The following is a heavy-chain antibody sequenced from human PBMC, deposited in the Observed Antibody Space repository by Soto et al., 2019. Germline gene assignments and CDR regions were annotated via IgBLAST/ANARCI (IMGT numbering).Heavy chain of an antibody. J-gene: IGHJ4*02. CDR2: ISYDGSNK. CDR1: GFTFSSYG. CDR3: TNLFGELFEEDYVLPYYFDY. Sequence: GGSLRLSCAASGFTFSSYGMHWVRQAPGKGLEWVAVISYDGSNKYYADSVKGRFTISRDNSKNTLYLQMNSLRAEDTAVYYWTNLFGELFEEDYVLPYYFDYWGQGTLVTVSS. D-gene: IGHD3-10*02. V-gene: IGHV3-30*03.